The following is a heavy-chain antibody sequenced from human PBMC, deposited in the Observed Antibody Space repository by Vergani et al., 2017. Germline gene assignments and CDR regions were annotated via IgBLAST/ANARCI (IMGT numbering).Heavy chain of an antibody. V-gene: IGHV4-39*01. D-gene: IGHD1-26*01. J-gene: IGHJ3*02. Sequence: QLQLQESGPGLVKPSETLSLTCTVSGGSISSSSYYWGWIRQPPGKGLEWIGRIYYSVSTYYNPSLKSRVTISVATSKNQFSLKLSAVTAADTAVYYCARQEGREHLDAFDIWGQGTMVTVSS. CDR2: IYYSVST. CDR1: GGSISSSSYY. CDR3: ARQEGREHLDAFDI.